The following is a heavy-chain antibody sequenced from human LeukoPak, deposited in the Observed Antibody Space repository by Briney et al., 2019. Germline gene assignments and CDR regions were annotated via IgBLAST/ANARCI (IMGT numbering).Heavy chain of an antibody. V-gene: IGHV3-30*02. Sequence: PGGSLRLSCAASGLTFSSYGMHWVRQAPGKGLEWVAFIRYDGSNKYYADSVKGRFTISRDNSKNTLYLQMNSLRAEDTAVYYCAKDGDRYSSSSQFDYWGQGTLVTVSS. J-gene: IGHJ4*02. CDR3: AKDGDRYSSSSQFDY. D-gene: IGHD6-6*01. CDR2: IRYDGSNK. CDR1: GLTFSSYG.